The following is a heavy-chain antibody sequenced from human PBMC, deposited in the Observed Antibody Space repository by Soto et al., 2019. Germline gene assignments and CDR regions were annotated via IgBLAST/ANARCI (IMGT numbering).Heavy chain of an antibody. CDR1: GGTFGNTA. D-gene: IGHD3-3*01. CDR2: IVPMFGTA. J-gene: IGHJ5*02. Sequence: QVQLVQSGAEVKKPGSSVNVSCKTSGGTFGNTAVTWVRQAPGQGLEWMGGIVPMFGTANYAQKFQGRVTITAAESTNTAYMELRSLRSDDTAVYYCARDGDPGYTFWSGPMGGGRFDPWGEGTLVTVSS. CDR3: ARDGDPGYTFWSGPMGGGRFDP. V-gene: IGHV1-69*12.